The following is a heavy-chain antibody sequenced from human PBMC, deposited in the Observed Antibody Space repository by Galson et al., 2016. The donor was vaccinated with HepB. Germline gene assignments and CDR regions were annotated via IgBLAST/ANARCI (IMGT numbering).Heavy chain of an antibody. J-gene: IGHJ4*02. CDR3: ALRRLGADY. Sequence: SVKVSCKASGDTFRRYAINWVRQAPGQGLEWMGGIVPMFGTTNYAQKLQGRFTIIAGESTSTAYMELTSLTFEDTAVYYCALRRLGADYWGQGTLVTVSP. V-gene: IGHV1-69*13. D-gene: IGHD3-16*01. CDR2: IVPMFGTT. CDR1: GDTFRRYA.